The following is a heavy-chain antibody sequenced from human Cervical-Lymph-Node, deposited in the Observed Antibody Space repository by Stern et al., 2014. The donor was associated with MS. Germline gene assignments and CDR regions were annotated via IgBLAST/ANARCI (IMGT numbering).Heavy chain of an antibody. CDR2: IIPIVGTA. CDR1: GGTFSSYA. J-gene: IGHJ4*02. D-gene: IGHD2-8*02. V-gene: IGHV1-69*01. CDR3: ARDRRHFDPTGGYYFDS. Sequence: VKLVESGAEVKKPGSSVKVSCTASGGTFSSYAINWVRQAPGQGPEWMGGIIPIVGTAHYAQKFQGRVTITADSSTSTAYMELSSLRSDDTAVYYCARDRRHFDPTGGYYFDSWGQGTLVTVSS.